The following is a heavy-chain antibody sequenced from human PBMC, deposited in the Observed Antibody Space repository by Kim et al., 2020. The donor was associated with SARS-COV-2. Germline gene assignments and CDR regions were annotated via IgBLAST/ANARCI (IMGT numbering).Heavy chain of an antibody. CDR1: GGTFSSYA. CDR2: IIPIFGTA. D-gene: IGHD3-10*01. Sequence: SVKVSCKASGGTFSSYAISWVRQAPGQGLEWMGGIIPIFGTANYAQKFQGRVTITADESTSTAYMELSSLRSEETAVYYCARAVLLWFGETREFDYWGQGTLVTVSS. CDR3: ARAVLLWFGETREFDY. V-gene: IGHV1-69*13. J-gene: IGHJ4*02.